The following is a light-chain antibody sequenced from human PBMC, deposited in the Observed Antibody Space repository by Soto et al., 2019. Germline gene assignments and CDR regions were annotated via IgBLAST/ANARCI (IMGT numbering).Light chain of an antibody. CDR2: NVN. Sequence: QSALTQPRSVSGSPGQSVTISCTGSISNVGGYNYVSWYQQHPDEAPQLIIYNVNKRPSGVPDRFSGSKSGNTASPTISGLQAEDEADYYCCSYGGTVVFGGGTKLTVL. J-gene: IGLJ2*01. CDR1: ISNVGGYNY. CDR3: CSYGGTVV. V-gene: IGLV2-11*01.